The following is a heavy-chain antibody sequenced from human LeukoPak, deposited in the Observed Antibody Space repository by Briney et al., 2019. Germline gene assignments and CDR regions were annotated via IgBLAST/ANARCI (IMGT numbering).Heavy chain of an antibody. J-gene: IGHJ6*02. CDR2: ISSSSSYI. D-gene: IGHD3-10*01. Sequence: GGSLRRSCAASGFTFSSYSMNWVRQAPGKGLEWVSSISSSSSYIYYADSVKGRFTISRDNAKNSLYLQMNSLRAEDTAVYYCARDQERFGELSGLYYYYGMDVWGQGTTVTVSS. CDR1: GFTFSSYS. V-gene: IGHV3-21*01. CDR3: ARDQERFGELSGLYYYYGMDV.